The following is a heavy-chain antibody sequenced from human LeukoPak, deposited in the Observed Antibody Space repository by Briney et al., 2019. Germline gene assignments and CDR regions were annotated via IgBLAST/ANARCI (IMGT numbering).Heavy chain of an antibody. CDR2: ISVYNGNA. J-gene: IGHJ4*02. D-gene: IGHD1-26*01. Sequence: ASVKVSCKASGYTFTSYDINWVRQATGQGLEWMGWISVYNGNAKYAQKFQGRVTMTADTSTSTSYMELRSLTSDDTAVYYCARAPRGTYWDYFDYWGQGTLVTVSS. CDR1: GYTFTSYD. CDR3: ARAPRGTYWDYFDY. V-gene: IGHV1-18*01.